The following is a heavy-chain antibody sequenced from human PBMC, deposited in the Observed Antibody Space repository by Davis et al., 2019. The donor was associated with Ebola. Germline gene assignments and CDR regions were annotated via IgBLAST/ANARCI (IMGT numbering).Heavy chain of an antibody. CDR1: GYTFTSYG. Sequence: ASVKVSCKASGYTFTSYGISWVRQAPGQGLEWMGWISAYNGNTNYAQKLQGRVTMTTDTSTSTAYMELRSLRSDDTAVYYCAGGISQWLVRRYYYYYGMDVWGQGTTVTVSS. D-gene: IGHD6-19*01. CDR3: AGGISQWLVRRYYYYYGMDV. V-gene: IGHV1-18*01. CDR2: ISAYNGNT. J-gene: IGHJ6*02.